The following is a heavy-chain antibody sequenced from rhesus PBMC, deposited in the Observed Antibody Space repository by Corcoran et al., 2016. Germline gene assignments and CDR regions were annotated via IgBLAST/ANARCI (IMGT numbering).Heavy chain of an antibody. D-gene: IGHD5-42*01. CDR2: ISGVGGGP. CDR1: GGSISSNY. J-gene: IGHJ1*01. CDR3: ARVGDTEYFEF. Sequence: QLQLQESGPGLVKPSETLSLTCAVSGGSISSNYWSWIRQPPGKGLKWIGRISGVGGGPDYHPSRKSRVTISTDTSKNQFSLKLSSMTAADTAVYYCARVGDTEYFEFWGQGALVTVSS. V-gene: IGHV4-173*01.